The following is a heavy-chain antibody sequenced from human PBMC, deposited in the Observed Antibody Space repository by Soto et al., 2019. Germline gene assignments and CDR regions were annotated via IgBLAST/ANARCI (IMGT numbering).Heavy chain of an antibody. D-gene: IGHD3-10*01. CDR1: CWILSGDY. J-gene: IGHJ5*02. V-gene: IGHV4-34*01. CDR2: INHSGST. Sequence: PEALPVLYTVYCWILSGDYWSWIRQPPGKGPEWIGEINHSGSTNYNPSLKSRVTISVDTSKNQFSLKLSSVTAADTAVYYCARSVTPWGQGTLVTVSS. CDR3: ARSVTP.